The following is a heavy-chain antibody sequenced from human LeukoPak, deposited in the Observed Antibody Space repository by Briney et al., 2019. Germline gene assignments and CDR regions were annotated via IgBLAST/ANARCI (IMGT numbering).Heavy chain of an antibody. J-gene: IGHJ4*02. Sequence: ASVKVSCKAFGYTFTGYYMHWVRQAPGQGLEWMGWINPNSGGTNYAQKFQGWVTMTRDTSISTAYMELSRLRSDDTAVYYCARDWDDGSGKGYWGQGTLVTVSS. CDR3: ARDWDDGSGKGY. D-gene: IGHD3-10*01. CDR1: GYTFTGYY. CDR2: INPNSGGT. V-gene: IGHV1-2*04.